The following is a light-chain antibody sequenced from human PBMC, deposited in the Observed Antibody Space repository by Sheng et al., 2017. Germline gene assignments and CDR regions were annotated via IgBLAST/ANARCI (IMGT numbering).Light chain of an antibody. V-gene: IGKV1-39*01. J-gene: IGKJ1*01. Sequence: DIQMTQSPSSLSASVGDRVTITCRASQSIRRSLNWYQQKPGKDPKLLIYAASSLQSGVPSRFSGSGSGTDFTLTISTLQPEDFATYYCQQTCSSLWTFGQGTKVEIK. CDR1: QSIRRS. CDR2: AAS. CDR3: QQTCSSLWT.